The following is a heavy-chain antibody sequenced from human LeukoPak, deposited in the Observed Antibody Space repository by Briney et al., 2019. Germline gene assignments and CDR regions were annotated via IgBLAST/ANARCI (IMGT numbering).Heavy chain of an antibody. J-gene: IGHJ4*02. CDR2: IIPILGIA. CDR3: ARDGWLSGYSYGYLDY. Sequence: SVKVSCKASGGTFSSYAISWVRQAPGQGLEWMGRIIPILGIANYAQKFQGRVTITADKSTSTAYMELSSLRSEDTAVYYCARDGWLSGYSYGYLDYWGQGTLVTVSS. D-gene: IGHD5-18*01. V-gene: IGHV1-69*04. CDR1: GGTFSSYA.